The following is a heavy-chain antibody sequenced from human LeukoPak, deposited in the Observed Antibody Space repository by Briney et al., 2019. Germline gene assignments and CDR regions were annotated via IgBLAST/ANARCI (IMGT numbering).Heavy chain of an antibody. V-gene: IGHV3-7*01. Sequence: GGSLRLSCAASGFTFSSYWMSWVRQAPGKGLEWVANIKQGGSEKYYVDTVKGRFTISRDNAKNSLYLQMNSLRAEDTAVYYCAPLGDGGIVGASWGQGTLVTVSS. CDR3: APLGDGGIVGAS. CDR2: IKQGGSEK. D-gene: IGHD1-26*01. J-gene: IGHJ5*02. CDR1: GFTFSSYW.